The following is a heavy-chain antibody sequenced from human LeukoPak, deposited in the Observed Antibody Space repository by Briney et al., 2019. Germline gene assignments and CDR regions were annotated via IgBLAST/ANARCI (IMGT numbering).Heavy chain of an antibody. CDR1: GYTFTSYG. V-gene: IGHV1-18*01. CDR3: TKEWRYGSGSYIIDN. J-gene: IGHJ4*02. CDR2: ISAYNGNT. D-gene: IGHD3-10*01. Sequence: ASVKVSCKASGYTFTSYGISWVRQAPGQGLEWMGWISAYNGNTNYAQKLQGRVTMTTDTSTSTAYMELRSLRSDDTALYYCTKEWRYGSGSYIIDNWGQGTLVTVSS.